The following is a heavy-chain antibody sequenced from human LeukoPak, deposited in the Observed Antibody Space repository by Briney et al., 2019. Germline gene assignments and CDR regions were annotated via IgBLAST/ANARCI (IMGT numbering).Heavy chain of an antibody. J-gene: IGHJ4*02. V-gene: IGHV3-23*01. Sequence: GGSLRLSCAASGFTFSNYAMNWVRQAPGKGLEWVSGISGTGYNTYYADSVKGRFTISRDNSKNTLYLQMNSLGAEDTAVYYCAKHVSGSLFYFDYWGQRTLVTVSS. CDR3: AKHVSGSLFYFDY. D-gene: IGHD3-10*01. CDR1: GFTFSNYA. CDR2: ISGTGYNT.